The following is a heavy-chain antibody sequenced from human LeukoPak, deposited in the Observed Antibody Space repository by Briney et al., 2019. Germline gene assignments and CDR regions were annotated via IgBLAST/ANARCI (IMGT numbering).Heavy chain of an antibody. CDR1: GYTFSTSY. D-gene: IGHD6-13*01. J-gene: IGHJ4*02. Sequence: ASVKVSCKASGYTFSTSYLFWVRRAPGQGLEWMGMINPSSGGAYYAQKFQDRVIMTRDTSTSTAYMELRSLRSDDTAVYYCARVAGYSSSWYLEGWGQGTLVTVSS. CDR2: INPSSGGA. CDR3: ARVAGYSSSWYLEG. V-gene: IGHV1-46*01.